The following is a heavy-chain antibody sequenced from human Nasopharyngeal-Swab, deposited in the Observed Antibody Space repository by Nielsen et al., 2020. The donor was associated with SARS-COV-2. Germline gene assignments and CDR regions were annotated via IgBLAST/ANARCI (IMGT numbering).Heavy chain of an antibody. CDR1: GYTFTSYD. CDR2: MNPNSGNT. Sequence: ASVKVSCKASGYTFTSYDINWVRQATGQGLEWMGWMNPNSGNTGYAQKFQGRVTMTRNTSISTAYMELSSLRSEDTAVYYCARASVAGPSTIFGVVDDAFDIWGQGTMVPSPQ. J-gene: IGHJ3*02. D-gene: IGHD3-3*01. CDR3: ARASVAGPSTIFGVVDDAFDI. V-gene: IGHV1-8*01.